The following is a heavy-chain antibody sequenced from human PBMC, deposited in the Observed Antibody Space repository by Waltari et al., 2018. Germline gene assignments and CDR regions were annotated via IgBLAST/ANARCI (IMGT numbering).Heavy chain of an antibody. J-gene: IGHJ4*02. D-gene: IGHD3-22*01. CDR2: INHSGST. CDR3: ARGVYYYDSSGHTY. Sequence: QVQLQQWGAGLLKPSETLSLTCAVYGGSFSGYYWSWIRQPPGKGLEWIGEINHSGSTNYNPSLNSRVTISVDTSKNQFSLKLSSVTAADTAVYYCARGVYYYDSSGHTYWGQGTLVTVSS. V-gene: IGHV4-34*01. CDR1: GGSFSGYY.